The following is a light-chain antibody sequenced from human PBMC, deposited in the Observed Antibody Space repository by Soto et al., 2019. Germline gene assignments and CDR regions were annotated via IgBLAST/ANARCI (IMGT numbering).Light chain of an antibody. CDR1: NIAIKS. CDR3: QVWDSSSDHRVV. J-gene: IGLJ2*01. Sequence: SSELTQAPSVSVAPGQTARITCGGNNIAIKSVHWYQQKPGQAPVLVVYDDGDRPSGIPERFSGSNSGNTATLTITRVEAGDEADYHGQVWDSSSDHRVVFGGGTKVTVL. V-gene: IGLV3-21*02. CDR2: DDG.